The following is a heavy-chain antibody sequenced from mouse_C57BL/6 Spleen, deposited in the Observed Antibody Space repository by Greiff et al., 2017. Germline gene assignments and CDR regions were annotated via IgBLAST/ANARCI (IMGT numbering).Heavy chain of an antibody. CDR1: GYTFTSYW. V-gene: IGHV1-52*01. CDR2: IDPSDTET. Sequence: QVQLQQPGAELVRPGSSVKLSCKASGYTFTSYWMHWVKQRPIQGLEWIGNIDPSDTETHYNQKFKDKATLTVDKSSSTAYMQLSSLTSEDSAVYYGARREGDYFDYWGQGTTLTVSS. CDR3: ARREGDYFDY. J-gene: IGHJ2*01.